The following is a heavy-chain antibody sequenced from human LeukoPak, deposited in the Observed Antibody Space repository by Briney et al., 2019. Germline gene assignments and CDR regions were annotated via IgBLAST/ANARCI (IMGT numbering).Heavy chain of an antibody. CDR1: GFTFSSYA. J-gene: IGHJ4*02. V-gene: IGHV3-30*04. CDR2: ISYDGSNK. Sequence: GGSLRLSCAASGFTFSSYAMHWVRQAPGKGLEWVAVISYDGSNKYYADSVKGRFTISRDNSKNTLYLQMNSLRAEDTAVYYCARAEYSSGWSCPERYWGQGTLVTVSS. D-gene: IGHD6-19*01. CDR3: ARAEYSSGWSCPERY.